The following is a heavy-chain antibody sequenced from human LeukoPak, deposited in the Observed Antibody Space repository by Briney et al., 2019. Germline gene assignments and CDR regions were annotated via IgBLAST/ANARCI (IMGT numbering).Heavy chain of an antibody. CDR1: GYTFTSYG. CDR3: ARGRGPQKFVFLSYGSGSYFDY. V-gene: IGHV1-18*01. D-gene: IGHD3-10*01. CDR2: ISAYNGNT. J-gene: IGHJ4*02. Sequence: ASVKVSCKASGYTFTSYGISWVRQAPGQGLEWMGWISAYNGNTNYAQKLQGRVTMTRNTSISTAYMELSSLRSEDTAVYYCARGRGPQKFVFLSYGSGSYFDYWGQGTLVTVSS.